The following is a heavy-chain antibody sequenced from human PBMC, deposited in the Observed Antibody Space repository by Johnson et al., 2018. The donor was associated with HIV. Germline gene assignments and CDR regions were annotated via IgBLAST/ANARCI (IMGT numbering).Heavy chain of an antibody. D-gene: IGHD2-2*01. CDR3: ARGGLGYQNIHDPLDI. CDR2: ISYDGSNK. CDR1: GFTFGSYG. J-gene: IGHJ3*02. Sequence: VLLLESGGGVVQPGRSLRLSCAASGFTFGSYGMHWVRQAPGKGLEWVAVISYDGSNKYYADSVKGRFTISRDNAKNSLYLQMNSLRAEDTALYYCARGGLGYQNIHDPLDIWGQGTMVTVSS. V-gene: IGHV3-30*03.